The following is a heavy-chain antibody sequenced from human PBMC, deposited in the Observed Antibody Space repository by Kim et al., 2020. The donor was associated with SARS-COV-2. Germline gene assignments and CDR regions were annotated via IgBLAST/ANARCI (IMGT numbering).Heavy chain of an antibody. J-gene: IGHJ5*02. Sequence: AQQIQGRVTMTEDTSTDSAYMELRSLRSEDTAVYYCATSAAAGRLYWFDPWGQGTLVTVSS. CDR3: ATSAAAGRLYWFDP. D-gene: IGHD6-13*01. V-gene: IGHV1-24*01.